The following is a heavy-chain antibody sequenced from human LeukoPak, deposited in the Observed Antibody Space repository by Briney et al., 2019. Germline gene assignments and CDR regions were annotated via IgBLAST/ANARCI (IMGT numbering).Heavy chain of an antibody. CDR3: AKDSSLYSNYGCFDY. J-gene: IGHJ4*02. V-gene: IGHV3-9*01. CDR1: GFTFDDYA. D-gene: IGHD4-4*01. CDR2: ISWSSGSI. Sequence: GGSLRLSCAASGFTFDDYAMHWVRQAPGKGLEWVSGISWSSGSIGYADSVKGRFTISRDNAKNSLYLQMNSLRAEDTALYCCAKDSSLYSNYGCFDYWGQGTLVTVSS.